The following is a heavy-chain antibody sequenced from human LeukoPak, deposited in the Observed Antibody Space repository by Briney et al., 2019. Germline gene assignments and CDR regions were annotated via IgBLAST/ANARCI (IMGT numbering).Heavy chain of an antibody. J-gene: IGHJ4*02. Sequence: PGRSLRLSCAASGFTFNNYAMHWVRQAPGKGLEWVAGISFDGSHKYCADSVKGRFTISRDNSRNALYLQMYGLRAEDTAVYYCARSLTVVTPLSYWGQGTLVTASS. V-gene: IGHV3-30*14. D-gene: IGHD4-23*01. CDR1: GFTFNNYA. CDR2: ISFDGSHK. CDR3: ARSLTVVTPLSY.